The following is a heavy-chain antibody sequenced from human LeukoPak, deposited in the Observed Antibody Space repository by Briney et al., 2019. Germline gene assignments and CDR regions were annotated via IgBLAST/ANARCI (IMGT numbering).Heavy chain of an antibody. CDR3: ARVFYDSSGYWVSRKYYFDY. V-gene: IGHV1-2*02. J-gene: IGHJ4*02. D-gene: IGHD3-22*01. CDR1: GYTFTGYY. Sequence: ASVKVSCKASGYTFTGYYMHWVRQAPGQGLEWMGWINPNSGGTNYAQKFQGRVTMTRDTSISTAYMELSRLRSDDTAVYYCARVFYDSSGYWVSRKYYFDYWGQGTLVTVSS. CDR2: INPNSGGT.